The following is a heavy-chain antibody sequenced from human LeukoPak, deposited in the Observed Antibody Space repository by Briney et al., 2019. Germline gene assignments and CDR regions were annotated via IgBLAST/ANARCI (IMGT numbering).Heavy chain of an antibody. CDR3: ARYTGNFDF. CDR1: GFTFSNYW. CDR2: SNSDGSTT. D-gene: IGHD3-16*02. Sequence: PGGSPRLSCAASGFTFSNYWMHWVRQAPGKGLVWVSRSNSDGSTTNYADSVKGRFTISRDNAKNTLYLQMNNLRAEDTAVYFCARYTGNFDFWGQGTLVTVSS. V-gene: IGHV3-74*01. J-gene: IGHJ4*02.